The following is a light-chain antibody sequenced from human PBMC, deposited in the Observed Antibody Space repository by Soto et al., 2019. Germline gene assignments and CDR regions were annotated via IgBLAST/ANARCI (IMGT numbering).Light chain of an antibody. CDR3: SSYTSSSTLGV. CDR1: SSDVGGYNY. CDR2: DVS. Sequence: QSPLTQPASVSGSPGQSITISCTGTSSDVGGYNYVSWYQQHPGKAPKLMIYDVSNRPSGVSNRFSGSKSGNTASLTISGLQAEDEADYYCSSYTSSSTLGVFGGGTKVTVL. V-gene: IGLV2-14*01. J-gene: IGLJ2*01.